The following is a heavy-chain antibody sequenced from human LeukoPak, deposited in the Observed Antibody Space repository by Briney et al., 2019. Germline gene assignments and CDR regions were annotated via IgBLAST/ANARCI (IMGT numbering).Heavy chain of an antibody. V-gene: IGHV4-30-2*01. CDR3: ARQDGYNLDY. CDR1: GGSISSGGYS. Sequence: SETLSLTCAVSGGSISSGGYSWSWIRQPPGKGLEWIGYIYHSGSTYYNPSLKSRVTISVDRSKNQFSLKLSSVTAADTAVYYCARQDGYNLDYWGQGTLVTVSS. D-gene: IGHD5-24*01. CDR2: IYHSGST. J-gene: IGHJ4*02.